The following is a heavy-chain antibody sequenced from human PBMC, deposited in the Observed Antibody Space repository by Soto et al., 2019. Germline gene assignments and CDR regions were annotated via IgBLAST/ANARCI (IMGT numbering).Heavy chain of an antibody. V-gene: IGHV3-74*01. CDR3: ARANWNSY. J-gene: IGHJ4*02. CDR2: VDSGGSST. D-gene: IGHD1-1*01. Sequence: PGGSLRLSCVASGFTFSTYWMHWVRQAPGKGLVWVSRVDSGGSSTNYADSVKGRFTISRDNAKNTLYLQMSSLRAEDTGVYYCARANWNSYWGQGTRVTVSS. CDR1: GFTFSTYW.